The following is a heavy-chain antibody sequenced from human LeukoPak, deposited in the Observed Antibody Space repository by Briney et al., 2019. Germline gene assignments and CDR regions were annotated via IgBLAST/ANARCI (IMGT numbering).Heavy chain of an antibody. Sequence: GGSLRLSCAASGFTFSSYGIHWVRQAPGKGLEWVAVISYDGSKKYYADSVKGRFTVSRDNSKNTLFLQMNSLRAEDTAVYYCAKEGQQPVYPYYFDFWGQGTLVTVSS. CDR1: GFTFSSYG. CDR2: ISYDGSKK. CDR3: AKEGQQPVYPYYFDF. J-gene: IGHJ4*02. V-gene: IGHV3-30*18. D-gene: IGHD6-13*01.